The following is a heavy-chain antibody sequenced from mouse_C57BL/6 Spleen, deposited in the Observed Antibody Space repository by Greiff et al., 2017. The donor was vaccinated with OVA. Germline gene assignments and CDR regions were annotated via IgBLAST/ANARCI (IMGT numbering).Heavy chain of an antibody. J-gene: IGHJ2*01. Sequence: QVQLQQPGAELVRPGSSVKLSCKASGYTFTSYWMDWVQQRPGQGLEWIGNIYPSDSETHYNQKFKDKATLTVDKSSSTAYMQLSSLTSEDSAVYYCARSPYGSSLDYWGQGTTLTVSS. CDR1: GYTFTSYW. CDR3: ARSPYGSSLDY. CDR2: IYPSDSET. D-gene: IGHD1-1*01. V-gene: IGHV1-61*01.